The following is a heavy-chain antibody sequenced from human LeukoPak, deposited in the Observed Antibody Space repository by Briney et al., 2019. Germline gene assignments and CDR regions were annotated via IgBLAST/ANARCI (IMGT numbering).Heavy chain of an antibody. CDR1: GFTFSSYS. CDR2: IYHSGST. CDR3: ARDMMGHDDAFDI. V-gene: IGHV4-38-2*02. J-gene: IGHJ3*02. Sequence: GSLRLSCAASGFTFSSYSMNWVRQAPGKGLEWIGSIYHSGSTYYNPSLKSRVTISIDTSKNQFSLKVNSVTAADTAVYYCARDMMGHDDAFDIWGQGTRVTVSS. D-gene: IGHD3-16*01.